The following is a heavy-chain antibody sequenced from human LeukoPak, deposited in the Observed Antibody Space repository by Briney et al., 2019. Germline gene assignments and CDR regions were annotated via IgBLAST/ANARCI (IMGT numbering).Heavy chain of an antibody. D-gene: IGHD6-19*01. V-gene: IGHV4-34*01. J-gene: IGHJ4*02. Sequence: SETLSLTCAVYGGSFSGYYWSWIRQPPGKGLEWIGEINRSGSTNYNPSLKSRVTISVDMSKNHLSLKLSSVTAADTAMYYCARGTLYSGWSYYFDYWGQGSQVTVSS. CDR3: ARGTLYSGWSYYFDY. CDR2: INRSGST. CDR1: GGSFSGYY.